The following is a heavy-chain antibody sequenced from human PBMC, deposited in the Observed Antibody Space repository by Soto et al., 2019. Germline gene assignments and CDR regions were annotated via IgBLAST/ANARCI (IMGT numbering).Heavy chain of an antibody. CDR2: IYYSGST. V-gene: IGHV4-39*01. CDR3: ARPMGEVRNYYYGMDV. CDR1: GGSISSSSYY. Sequence: SETLSLTCTVSGGSISSSSYYLGWIRPPPGKGLEWIGCIYYSGSTHYNPSLKSRVTISVDTSKNQFSLRLSSVTAADTAVYYCARPMGEVRNYYYGMDVWGQGTTVTVSS. J-gene: IGHJ6*02. D-gene: IGHD3-16*01.